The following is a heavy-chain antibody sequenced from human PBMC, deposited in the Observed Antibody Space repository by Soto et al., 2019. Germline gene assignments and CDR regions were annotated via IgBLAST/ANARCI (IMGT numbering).Heavy chain of an antibody. Sequence: QITLKESGPTLVKPTQTLTLTCTFSGFSLSTSGVGVGWFRQPPGKALEWLALIYWDDDKRYSPSLKSRLTITKDTSKNHVVITMTNIDPVDTATYYCAHSLSITMIVVGNFDYWGQGTLVTVSS. CDR1: GFSLSTSGVG. J-gene: IGHJ4*02. CDR3: AHSLSITMIVVGNFDY. D-gene: IGHD3-22*01. CDR2: IYWDDDK. V-gene: IGHV2-5*02.